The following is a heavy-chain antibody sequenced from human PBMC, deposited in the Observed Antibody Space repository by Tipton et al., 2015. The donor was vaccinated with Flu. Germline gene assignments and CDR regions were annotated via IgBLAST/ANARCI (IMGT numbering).Heavy chain of an antibody. CDR3: ARADFLYEIVSGPYTGGAFEL. D-gene: IGHD3-9*01. CDR2: IFFTGTT. J-gene: IGHJ3*01. CDR1: GGSIRSSSYY. Sequence: TLSLTCTVSGGSIRSSSYYWGWIRQSPGKGLEWIASIFFTGTTHYDPSLKSRVSITIDTPKNQFYLKVTSVTAADTAVYYCARADFLYEIVSGPYTGGAFELWGRGIMVTVSS. V-gene: IGHV4-39*07.